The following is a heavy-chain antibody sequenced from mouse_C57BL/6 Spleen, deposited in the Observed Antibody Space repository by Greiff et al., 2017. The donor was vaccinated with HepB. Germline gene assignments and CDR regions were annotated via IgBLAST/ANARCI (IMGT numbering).Heavy chain of an antibody. CDR2: IDPEDGET. CDR1: GFNIKDYY. V-gene: IGHV14-2*01. J-gene: IGHJ4*01. Sequence: VQLKESGAELVKPGASVKLSCTASGFNIKDYYMHWVKQRTEQGLEWIGRIDPEDGETKYAPKFQGKATITADTSSNTAYLQLSSLTSEDTAVYYCASPYGYDDAMYYWGQRTSVTVSS. D-gene: IGHD2-2*01. CDR3: ASPYGYDDAMYY.